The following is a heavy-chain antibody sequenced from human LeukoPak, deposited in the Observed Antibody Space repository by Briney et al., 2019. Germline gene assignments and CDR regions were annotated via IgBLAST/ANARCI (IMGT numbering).Heavy chain of an antibody. Sequence: SETLSLTXTVSGGSISGSYWSWIRQPPGKGLEWIAYMYNSGSTNYNPSLKSRVTISIDTSKNQFSLKLSSLTAADTAIYYCARGIESYGYYGYWGQGILVTVSS. CDR1: GGSISGSY. D-gene: IGHD4-17*01. CDR3: ARGIESYGYYGY. CDR2: MYNSGST. V-gene: IGHV4-59*01. J-gene: IGHJ4*02.